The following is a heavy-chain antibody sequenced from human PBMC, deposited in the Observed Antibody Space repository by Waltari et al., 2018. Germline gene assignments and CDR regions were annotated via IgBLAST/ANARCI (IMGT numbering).Heavy chain of an antibody. CDR2: IRYDGSNK. CDR3: AKGRIAAAGFFDY. CDR1: GFTFSSYG. D-gene: IGHD6-13*01. Sequence: QVQLVESGGGVVQPGGSLRLSCAASGFTFSSYGMHWVRQAPGKGLEWVAFIRYDGSNKYYADSVKGRFTISRDNSKNTLYLQMNSLRAEDTAVYYCAKGRIAAAGFFDYWGQGTLVTVSS. V-gene: IGHV3-30*02. J-gene: IGHJ4*02.